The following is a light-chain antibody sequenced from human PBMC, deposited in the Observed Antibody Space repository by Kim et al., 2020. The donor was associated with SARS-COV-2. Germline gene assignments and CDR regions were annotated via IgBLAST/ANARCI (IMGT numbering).Light chain of an antibody. Sequence: APGERATRSCRASQAVSSNIAWYQQKPGQAPRLLIYGASTRATGIPARFSGSGSGTEFTLTISSLQSEDFAVYYCQQYNNWPPITFGQGTRLEIK. V-gene: IGKV3-15*01. J-gene: IGKJ5*01. CDR1: QAVSSN. CDR2: GAS. CDR3: QQYNNWPPIT.